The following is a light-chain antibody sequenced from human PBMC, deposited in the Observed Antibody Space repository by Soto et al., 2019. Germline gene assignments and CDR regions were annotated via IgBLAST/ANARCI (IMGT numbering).Light chain of an antibody. Sequence: IVLTQSPGTLSLSPGERATLSCRASQSISSNYIAWYQQKPGQAPRLLIYGAPSRATGVPDRFSGSGSGTDFTLTISRLEPEDFAVYYCQQYGSSGYTFGQGTKLEIK. CDR3: QQYGSSGYT. J-gene: IGKJ2*01. CDR2: GAP. CDR1: QSISSNY. V-gene: IGKV3-20*01.